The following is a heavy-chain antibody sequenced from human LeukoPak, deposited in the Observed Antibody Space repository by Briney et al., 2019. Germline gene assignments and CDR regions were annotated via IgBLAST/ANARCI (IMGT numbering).Heavy chain of an antibody. CDR3: AREGLNYYDSSGYDY. J-gene: IGHJ4*02. CDR2: INPSGGST. D-gene: IGHD3-22*01. Sequence: ASVKVSCKASGYTFTSYYMHWVRQAPGQGLEWMGIINPSGGSTSYAQKFQGRVTMTRDMSTSTVYVELSSLRSEDTAVYYCAREGLNYYDSSGYDYWGQGTLVTVSS. CDR1: GYTFTSYY. V-gene: IGHV1-46*01.